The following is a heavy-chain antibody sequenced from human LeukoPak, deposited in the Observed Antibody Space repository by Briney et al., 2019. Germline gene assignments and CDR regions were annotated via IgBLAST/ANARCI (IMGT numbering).Heavy chain of an antibody. CDR2: IYTSGST. D-gene: IGHD6-13*01. CDR3: ARDGGSSWYDPYYYYYMDV. V-gene: IGHV4-61*02. J-gene: IGHJ6*03. Sequence: SETLSLTCTVSGGSISSGSYYWSWIRQPAGKGLEWIARIYTSGSTNYNPSLKSRVTISVDTSKNQFSLKLSSVTAADTAVYYCARDGGSSWYDPYYYYYMDVWGKGTTVTVSS. CDR1: GGSISSGSYY.